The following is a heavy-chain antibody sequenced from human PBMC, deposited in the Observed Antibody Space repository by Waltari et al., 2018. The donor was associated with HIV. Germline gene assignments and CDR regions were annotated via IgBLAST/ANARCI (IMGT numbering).Heavy chain of an antibody. CDR2: INHSGST. J-gene: IGHJ4*02. CDR1: GGSFSGYY. Sequence: QVQLQQWGAGLLKPSETMSLTCAVYGGSFSGYYWSWIRQPPGKGLEWIGEINHSGSTNYNPSLKSRVTISVDTSKNQFSLKLSSVTAADTAVYYCASGLRDYYDSSGYQYYFDYWGQGTLVTVSS. CDR3: ASGLRDYYDSSGYQYYFDY. D-gene: IGHD3-22*01. V-gene: IGHV4-34*01.